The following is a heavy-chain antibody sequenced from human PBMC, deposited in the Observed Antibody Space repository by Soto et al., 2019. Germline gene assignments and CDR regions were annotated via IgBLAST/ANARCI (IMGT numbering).Heavy chain of an antibody. J-gene: IGHJ4*02. CDR1: GFTFSSYA. CDR3: ATDSGSYRDFDY. D-gene: IGHD1-26*01. V-gene: IGHV3-23*01. CDR2: ISGSGGST. Sequence: GGSLRLSCAASGFTFSSYAMSWVRQAPGKGLEWVSAISGSGGSTYYADSVKGRFTIARDNSKNTLYLQMNSLRAEDTAVYYCATDSGSYRDFDYWGQGTLVTVSS.